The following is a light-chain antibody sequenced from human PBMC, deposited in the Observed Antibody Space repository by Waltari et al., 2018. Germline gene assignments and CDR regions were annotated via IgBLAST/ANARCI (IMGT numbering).Light chain of an antibody. CDR2: KNN. V-gene: IGLV1-44*01. J-gene: IGLJ1*01. CDR1: TSNIGRNT. Sequence: QPVLTQPPSASGTPGQRVSISCSGGTSNIGRNTVNWYQQPPGAAPKFFSHKNNQGPSGVPDRFSGSKSGTSASLAISGLRSEDEADYYCAAWDDSLNGFVFGTGTKVTVL. CDR3: AAWDDSLNGFV.